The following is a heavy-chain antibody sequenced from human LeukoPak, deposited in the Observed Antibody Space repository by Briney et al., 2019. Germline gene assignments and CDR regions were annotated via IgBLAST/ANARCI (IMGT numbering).Heavy chain of an antibody. V-gene: IGHV3-30*04. Sequence: PGRSLRLSCAASGFTFSTFALHWVRQAPGKGLEWVAVLSYDGSNKYYADSVKGRFTISRDNSKNTLYLQMNSLRAEDTAVYYCARDRDGYYDSSGYYWSGYFDYWGQGTLVTVSS. D-gene: IGHD3-22*01. CDR3: ARDRDGYYDSSGYYWSGYFDY. J-gene: IGHJ4*02. CDR2: LSYDGSNK. CDR1: GFTFSTFA.